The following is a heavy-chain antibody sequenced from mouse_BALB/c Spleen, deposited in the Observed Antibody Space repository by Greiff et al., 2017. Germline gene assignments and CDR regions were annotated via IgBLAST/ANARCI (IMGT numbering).Heavy chain of an antibody. CDR1: GFSLTSYD. Sequence: VQVVESGPGLVAPSQSLSITCTVSGFSLTSYDISWIRQPPGKGLEWLGVIWTGGGTNYNSAFMSRLSISKDISKSQVFLKMNSLQTDDTAIYYCVREGNYEVMDYWGQGTSVTVSS. D-gene: IGHD2-1*01. J-gene: IGHJ4*01. V-gene: IGHV2-9-2*01. CDR3: VREGNYEVMDY. CDR2: IWTGGGT.